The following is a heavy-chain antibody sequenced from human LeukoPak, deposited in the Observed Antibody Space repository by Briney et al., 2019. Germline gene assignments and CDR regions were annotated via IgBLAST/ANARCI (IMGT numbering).Heavy chain of an antibody. Sequence: PSETLSLTCTVSGGSISSYYWGWIRQPPGKGLEWIGYIYYSGSTNYNPSLKSRVTISVDTSKNQFSLKLSSVTAADTAVYYCARWSPHHDAIDIWGQGTMVTVSS. D-gene: IGHD1-14*01. V-gene: IGHV4-59*01. CDR2: IYYSGST. CDR3: ARWSPHHDAIDI. J-gene: IGHJ3*02. CDR1: GGSISSYY.